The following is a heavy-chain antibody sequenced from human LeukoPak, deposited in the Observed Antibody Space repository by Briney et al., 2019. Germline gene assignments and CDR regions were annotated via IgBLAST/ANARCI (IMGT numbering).Heavy chain of an antibody. V-gene: IGHV3-9*01. Sequence: GGSLRLSCAASGFTFDDYAMHWVRQAPGKGLEWVSGISWNSGSIGYADSVKGRFTISRDNAKNSLYLQMNSLRAEDTALYYCAKAQQTESTGFDYWSQGTLVTVSS. CDR2: ISWNSGSI. D-gene: IGHD1-1*01. CDR3: AKAQQTESTGFDY. CDR1: GFTFDDYA. J-gene: IGHJ4*02.